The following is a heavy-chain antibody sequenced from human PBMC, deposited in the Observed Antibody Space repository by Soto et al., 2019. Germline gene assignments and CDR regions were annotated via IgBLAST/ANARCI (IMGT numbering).Heavy chain of an antibody. J-gene: IGHJ4*02. CDR2: ISYDGSNK. D-gene: IGHD2-2*01. CDR3: ARDAATSHWAYYFDY. Sequence: QPGGSLRLSCSASGFTFSSYAMHWVRQAPGKGLEWVAVISYDGSNKYYADSVKGRFTIARDNSKNTLYLQMNSLRAEDTAVYYCARDAATSHWAYYFDYWGQGTLVTVSS. V-gene: IGHV3-30-3*01. CDR1: GFTFSSYA.